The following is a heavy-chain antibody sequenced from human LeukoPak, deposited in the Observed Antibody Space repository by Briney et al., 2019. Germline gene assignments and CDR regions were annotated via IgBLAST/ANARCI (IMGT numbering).Heavy chain of an antibody. CDR2: IYHSGST. CDR1: GGSISSYY. Sequence: SETLSLTCTVSGGSISSYYWSWIRQPPGKGLEWIGHIYHSGSTYYNPSLKSRLTISVDRSKNQFSLEVSSVTAADTAVYYCARDLATAGTFPDYWGQGTLVTVSS. CDR3: ARDLATAGTFPDY. D-gene: IGHD6-13*01. V-gene: IGHV4-59*12. J-gene: IGHJ4*02.